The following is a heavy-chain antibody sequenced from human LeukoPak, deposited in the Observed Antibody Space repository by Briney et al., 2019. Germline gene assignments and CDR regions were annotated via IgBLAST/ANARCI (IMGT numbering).Heavy chain of an antibody. J-gene: IGHJ6*03. Sequence: GGSLRLSCAASGFTVSSNYMSWVRQAPGKGLEWVSVTYSGGRTYYADSVKGRFTISRDNSKNTLYPQMNSLRAEDTAVYYCARVYYGSGSLHYYYYYMDVWGKGTTVTISS. CDR2: TYSGGRT. CDR3: ARVYYGSGSLHYYYYYMDV. CDR1: GFTVSSNY. V-gene: IGHV3-53*01. D-gene: IGHD3-10*01.